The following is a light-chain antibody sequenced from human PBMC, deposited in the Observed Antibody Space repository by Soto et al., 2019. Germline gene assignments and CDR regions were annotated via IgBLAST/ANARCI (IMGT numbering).Light chain of an antibody. CDR3: QKYNSAPPWT. J-gene: IGKJ1*01. V-gene: IGKV1-5*01. CDR2: AAS. CDR1: QSISSS. Sequence: DIQMIEYPSTLSASVGDRVAITCRASQSISSSLAWYQQKPGKAPKLLIYAASTLQSGVPSRFSGSGSGTDFTLTISSLQPEDVETYYCQKYNSAPPWTFGQGTRWIS.